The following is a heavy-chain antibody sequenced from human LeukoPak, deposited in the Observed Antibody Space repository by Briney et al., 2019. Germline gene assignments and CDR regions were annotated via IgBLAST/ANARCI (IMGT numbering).Heavy chain of an antibody. CDR3: AKDRAPGITMIEH. V-gene: IGHV3-9*01. CDR1: GFTFDDYA. J-gene: IGHJ1*01. Sequence: GRSLRLSCAASGFTFDDYAMHWVRQAPGKGLEWVSGISWNSGSIGYADSVKGRFTISRDNAKNSLYLQMNSLRAEDTALYYCAKDRAPGITMIEHWGQGTLVTVSS. CDR2: ISWNSGSI. D-gene: IGHD3-22*01.